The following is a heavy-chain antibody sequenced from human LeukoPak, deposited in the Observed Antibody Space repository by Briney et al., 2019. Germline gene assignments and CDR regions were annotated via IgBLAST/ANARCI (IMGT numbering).Heavy chain of an antibody. CDR2: IYSGAT. J-gene: IGHJ4*02. V-gene: IGHV3-53*01. CDR1: GLNVTTTH. CDR3: ARLPLM. D-gene: IGHD1-14*01. Sequence: GGSLRLSCAVSGLNVTTTHMTWVRQAPGQGLEWVSSIYSGATYYAESVKGRFAISRDTSKNALYLQMSSLRVEDKGIFYCARLPLMGGRGTRVSVFS.